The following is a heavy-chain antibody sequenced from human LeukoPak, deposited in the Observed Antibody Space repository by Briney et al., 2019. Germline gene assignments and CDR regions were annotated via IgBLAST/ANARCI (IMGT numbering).Heavy chain of an antibody. CDR2: IKEDGSEK. CDR3: ARDGRIQWELDY. Sequence: GGSLRLSCAASGFTFSSYWMSWVRQAPGKGLEWVANIKEDGSEKYYVDSVKGRFTISRDNAKNSLSLQMNSLRADDTAVYYCARDGRIQWELDYWGQGTLVTVSS. J-gene: IGHJ4*02. V-gene: IGHV3-7*01. D-gene: IGHD1-26*01. CDR1: GFTFSSYW.